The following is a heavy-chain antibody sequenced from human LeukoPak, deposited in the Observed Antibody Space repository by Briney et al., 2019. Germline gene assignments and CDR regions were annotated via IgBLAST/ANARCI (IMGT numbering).Heavy chain of an antibody. V-gene: IGHV3-74*01. D-gene: IGHD4-23*01. J-gene: IGHJ4*02. Sequence: GGSLRLSCVASGFIFSNYWMHWVRQAQGKGLVWVSRSSSDGSSTVYADSVEGRFTISRDNAKNTLYLQMNSLRAEDTALYYCARDGDSTVDFDYWGQGTLVSVSS. CDR2: SSSDGSST. CDR1: GFIFSNYW. CDR3: ARDGDSTVDFDY.